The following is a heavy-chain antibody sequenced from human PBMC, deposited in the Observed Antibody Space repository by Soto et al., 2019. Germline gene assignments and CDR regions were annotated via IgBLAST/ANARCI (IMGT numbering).Heavy chain of an antibody. CDR1: GGSFSSYY. V-gene: IGHV4-59*01. Sequence: PSETLSLTCAVYGGSFSSYYWSWIRQPPGKGLEWIGYIYYSGSTNYNPSLKSRVTISVDTSKNQFSLRLSSVTAADTAVYYCARAPRGNYGYPSYFDYWGQGTLVTVSS. CDR3: ARAPRGNYGYPSYFDY. D-gene: IGHD3-10*01. J-gene: IGHJ4*02. CDR2: IYYSGST.